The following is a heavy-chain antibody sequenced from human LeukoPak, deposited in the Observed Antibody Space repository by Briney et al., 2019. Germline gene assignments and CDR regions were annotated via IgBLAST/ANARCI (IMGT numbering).Heavy chain of an antibody. Sequence: PGGSLRLSCAASGFTFDNYAMNWVRQAPGKGLEWVSYIRGGGGVTRYSDSVKDRFTISRANSKNTLYLQMNSLRAEDTAIYYCAKCSASYYNDAFDIWGRGTMVTVSS. V-gene: IGHV3-23*01. CDR2: IRGGGGVT. CDR1: GFTFDNYA. J-gene: IGHJ3*02. D-gene: IGHD3-10*01. CDR3: AKCSASYYNDAFDI.